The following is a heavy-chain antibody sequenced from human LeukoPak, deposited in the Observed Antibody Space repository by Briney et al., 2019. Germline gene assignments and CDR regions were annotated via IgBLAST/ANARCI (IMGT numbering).Heavy chain of an antibody. CDR2: ISSSGSTI. D-gene: IGHD3-9*01. CDR1: GFTFSSYE. J-gene: IGHJ6*03. V-gene: IGHV3-48*03. Sequence: GGSLRLSCAASGFTFSSYEMNWVRQAPGKGLEWVSYISSSGSTIYYADSVEGRFTISRDNAKNSLYLQMNSLRAEDTAVYYCARCYYDILTGYYYYYYYMDVWGKGTTVTISS. CDR3: ARCYYDILTGYYYYYYYMDV.